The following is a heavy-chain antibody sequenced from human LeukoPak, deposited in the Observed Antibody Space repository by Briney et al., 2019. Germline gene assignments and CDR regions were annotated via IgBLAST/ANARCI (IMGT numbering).Heavy chain of an antibody. J-gene: IGHJ4*02. CDR1: GYTFTGYY. CDR3: ARDSSGWYENDY. Sequence: ASVKVPCKASGYTFTGYYMHWVRQAPGQGLEWMGWINPNSGGTNYAQKFQGRVTMTRDTSISTAYMELSRLRSDDTAVYYCARDSSGWYENDYWGQGTPVTVSS. D-gene: IGHD6-19*01. CDR2: INPNSGGT. V-gene: IGHV1-2*02.